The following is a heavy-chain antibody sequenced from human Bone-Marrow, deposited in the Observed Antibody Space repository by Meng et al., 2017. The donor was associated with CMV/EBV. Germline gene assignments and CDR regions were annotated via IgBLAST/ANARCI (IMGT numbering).Heavy chain of an antibody. CDR1: GYTFTSYY. V-gene: IGHV1-46*01. CDR3: ARDCRDQLPQSDNWFDP. Sequence: ASVKVSCTASGYTFTSYYMHWVRQAPGQGLEWMGIINPSGGSTSYAQKFQGRVTMTRDTSTSTVYMELSSLRSEDTAVYYCARDCRDQLPQSDNWFDPWGQGTLVTVSS. D-gene: IGHD2-2*01. J-gene: IGHJ5*02. CDR2: INPSGGST.